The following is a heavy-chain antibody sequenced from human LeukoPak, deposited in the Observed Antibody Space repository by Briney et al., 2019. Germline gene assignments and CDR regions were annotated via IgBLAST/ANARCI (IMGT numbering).Heavy chain of an antibody. CDR1: GFTFSSYG. CDR3: AKESGYYDFWSGFIDY. J-gene: IGHJ4*02. Sequence: GSSLRLSCAASGFTFSSYGMHWVRQAPGKGLEWVAVISYDGSNKYYADSVKGRFTISRDNSKNTLYLQMNSLRAEDTAVYYCAKESGYYDFWSGFIDYWGQGTLVTVSS. V-gene: IGHV3-30*18. D-gene: IGHD3-3*01. CDR2: ISYDGSNK.